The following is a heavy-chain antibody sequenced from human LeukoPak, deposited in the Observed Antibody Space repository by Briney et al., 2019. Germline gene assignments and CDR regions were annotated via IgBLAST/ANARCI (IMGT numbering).Heavy chain of an antibody. CDR1: GFTFSSYS. Sequence: GGSLRLSCAASGFTFSSYSMNWVRQAPGKGLEWVSSISSSSSYIYYADSVKGRFTISRDNAKNSLYLQMNSLRAEDTAVYYRARALGVEMATRSDYWGQGTLVTVSS. V-gene: IGHV3-21*01. J-gene: IGHJ4*02. CDR3: ARALGVEMATRSDY. D-gene: IGHD5-24*01. CDR2: ISSSSSYI.